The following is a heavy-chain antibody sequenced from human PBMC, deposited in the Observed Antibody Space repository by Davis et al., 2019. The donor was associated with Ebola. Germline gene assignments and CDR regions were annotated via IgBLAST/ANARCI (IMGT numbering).Heavy chain of an antibody. D-gene: IGHD6-6*01. CDR1: GYTFTGYY. CDR2: MNPKSGNT. Sequence: ASVKVSCKASGYTFTGYYIHWVRQATGQGLEWMGWMNPKSGNTGYAEKFQGTVTITRNTSISTVYMELSSLRSEDTAVYYCARGATIAALGGFWFDPWGQGTLVTVSS. V-gene: IGHV1-8*03. CDR3: ARGATIAALGGFWFDP. J-gene: IGHJ5*02.